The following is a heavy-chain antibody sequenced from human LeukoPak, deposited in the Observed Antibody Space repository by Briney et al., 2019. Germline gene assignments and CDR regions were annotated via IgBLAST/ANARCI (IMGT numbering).Heavy chain of an antibody. V-gene: IGHV1-58*02. D-gene: IGHD3-22*01. Sequence: SVKVSCKASGFTFTSSAMQWVRQARGQRLEWIGWIVVGSGNTNYAQKFQERVTITRDMSTSTAYMELSSLRSEDTAVYYCAARAYYYDSSGYPSWFGPWGQGTLVTVSS. CDR3: AARAYYYDSSGYPSWFGP. CDR1: GFTFTSSA. CDR2: IVVGSGNT. J-gene: IGHJ5*02.